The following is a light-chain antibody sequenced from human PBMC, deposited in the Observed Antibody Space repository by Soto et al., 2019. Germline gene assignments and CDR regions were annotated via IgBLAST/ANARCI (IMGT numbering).Light chain of an antibody. CDR1: QSISRF. V-gene: IGKV1-39*01. CDR3: QQSYSTPWT. Sequence: DIQMTQSPSSLSASVGDRVTITCRASQSISRFLNWYQQKVGKAPKLLIYAASSLQRGVPSGFSGSGSGTDFTLTISSLQPEDFATYYCQQSYSTPWTFGQGTKVDIK. CDR2: AAS. J-gene: IGKJ1*01.